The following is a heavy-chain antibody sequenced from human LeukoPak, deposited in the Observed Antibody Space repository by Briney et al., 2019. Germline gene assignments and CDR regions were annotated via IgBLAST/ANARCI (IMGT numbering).Heavy chain of an antibody. CDR1: GYSISSGFY. CDR2: IYHSGST. Sequence: SETLSLTCTVSGYSISSGFYWDWIRQPPGKGLEWIGSIYHSGSTHYNSSLKSRVTISVDTSKNQLSLKLSSVTAADTAVYYCARGVGLTQGGTFDYWGQGTWSPSPQ. CDR3: ARGVGLTQGGTFDY. J-gene: IGHJ4*02. D-gene: IGHD1-26*01. V-gene: IGHV4-38-2*02.